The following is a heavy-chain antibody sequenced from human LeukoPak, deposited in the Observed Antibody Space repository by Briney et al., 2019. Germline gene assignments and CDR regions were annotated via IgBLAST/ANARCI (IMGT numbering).Heavy chain of an antibody. V-gene: IGHV1-24*01. D-gene: IGHD3-22*01. CDR2: FDPEDGET. J-gene: IGHJ6*02. CDR1: GYTLTELS. CDR3: ATCYSSGLCRYYYYYYGMDV. Sequence: ASVKVSCKVSGYTLTELSMHWVRQAPGKGLEWMGGFDPEDGETIYAQKFQGRVTMTEDTSTDTAYMELSSLRSEDTAVYYRATCYSSGLCRYYYYYYGMDVWGQGTTVTVSS.